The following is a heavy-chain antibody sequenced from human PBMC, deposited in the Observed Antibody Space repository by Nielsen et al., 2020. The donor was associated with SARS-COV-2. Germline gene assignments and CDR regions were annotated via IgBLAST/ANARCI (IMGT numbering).Heavy chain of an antibody. V-gene: IGHV4-39*01. CDR2: LYYTGSF. CDR3: ARVELAVYYFDS. D-gene: IGHD1-26*01. J-gene: IGHJ4*02. Sequence: SETLSLTCTVSGGSISDTSHSWGCIRQAPGKGLEWIGSLYYTGSFRYNPSLRSRITMSVDTSKNQFSLKLSSVTAADTAVYFCARVELAVYYFDSWGQGTLVTVSS. CDR1: GGSISDTSHS.